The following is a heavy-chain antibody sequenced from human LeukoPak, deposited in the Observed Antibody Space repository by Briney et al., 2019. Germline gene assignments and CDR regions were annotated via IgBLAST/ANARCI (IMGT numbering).Heavy chain of an antibody. Sequence: PSETLSLTCTVSGGSISSYYWSWIRQPPGKGLEYIGSSSYTGSTYYNPSLKSRVTISVDTSKNQFSLNLNSVTAADTAVYYCSTTIRGWYGVGDYWGQGVLVTVSS. CDR3: STTIRGWYGVGDY. V-gene: IGHV4-59*05. CDR1: GGSISSYY. D-gene: IGHD6-19*01. J-gene: IGHJ4*02. CDR2: SSYTGST.